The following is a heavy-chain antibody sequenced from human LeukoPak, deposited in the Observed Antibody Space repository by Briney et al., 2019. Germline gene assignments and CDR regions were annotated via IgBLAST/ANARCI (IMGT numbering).Heavy chain of an antibody. V-gene: IGHV3-23*01. D-gene: IGHD3-22*01. J-gene: IGHJ4*02. CDR2: ISGSGGST. CDR1: GFSFRTYS. CDR3: AKRSDRDSSGYLDY. Sequence: GGSLRLSCVVSGFSFRTYSMSWVRQAPGKGLEWVSAISGSGGSTYYADSVKGRFSISRDNSKNTVSLQMNSLRAEDTAVYYCAKRSDRDSSGYLDYWGQGTPVTVSS.